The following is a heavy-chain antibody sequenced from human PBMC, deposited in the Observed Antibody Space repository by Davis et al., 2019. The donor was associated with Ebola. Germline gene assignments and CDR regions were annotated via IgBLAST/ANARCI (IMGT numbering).Heavy chain of an antibody. CDR3: ARTRYYGDPDDAFDI. CDR2: IFSNDEK. J-gene: IGHJ3*02. V-gene: IGHV2-26*01. CDR1: GFSLSNARMG. D-gene: IGHD4-17*01. Sequence: SGPTLVKPTETLTLTCTVSGFSLSNARMGVSWIRQPPGKALEWLAHIFSNDEKSYSTSLKSRLTISKDTSKSQVVLTMTNMDPVDTATYYCARTRYYGDPDDAFDIWGQGTMVTVSS.